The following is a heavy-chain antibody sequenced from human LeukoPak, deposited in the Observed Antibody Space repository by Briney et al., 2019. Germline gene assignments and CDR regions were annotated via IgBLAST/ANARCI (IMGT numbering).Heavy chain of an antibody. J-gene: IGHJ4*02. D-gene: IGHD2-15*01. CDR1: GFTFSSYA. CDR3: ARERTTQPFDY. V-gene: IGHV3-30-3*01. CDR2: ISYDGSNK. Sequence: PGGSLRLSCAASGFTFSSYAMHWVRQAPGKGLEWVAVISYDGSNKYYADSVKGRFTISRDNSKNTLYLQMNSLRAEDTAVYYCARERTTQPFDYWGQGTLVTVSS.